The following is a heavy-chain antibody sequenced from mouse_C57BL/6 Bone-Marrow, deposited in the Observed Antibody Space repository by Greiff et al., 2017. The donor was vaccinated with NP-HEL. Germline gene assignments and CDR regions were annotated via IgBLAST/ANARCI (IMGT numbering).Heavy chain of an antibody. J-gene: IGHJ4*01. CDR1: GFTFTDYY. CDR2: IRNKANGYTT. V-gene: IGHV7-3*01. Sequence: EVKLVESGGGLVQPGGSLSLSCAASGFTFTDYYMSWVRQPPGKALEWLGFIRNKANGYTTEYSASVKGRFTISRDNSQSILYLQMNALRAEDSATYYCARSSSYAMDYWGKGTSVTVSS. CDR3: ARSSSYAMDY.